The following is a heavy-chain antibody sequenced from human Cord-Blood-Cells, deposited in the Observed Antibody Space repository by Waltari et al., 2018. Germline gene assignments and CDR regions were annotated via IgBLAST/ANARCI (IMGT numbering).Heavy chain of an antibody. V-gene: IGHV1-69*01. CDR3: ARGLSGSYYHYYYGMDV. CDR1: GGTFSSYA. Sequence: QVQLVQSGAEVKKPGSSVKVSCKASGGTFSSYAISWVTQAPGKGLEWMGGSLPIFGTANYAQKFQGRVTITADESTSTAYMELSSLRSEDTAVYYCARGLSGSYYHYYYGMDVWGQGTTVTVSS. CDR2: SLPIFGTA. D-gene: IGHD1-26*01. J-gene: IGHJ6*02.